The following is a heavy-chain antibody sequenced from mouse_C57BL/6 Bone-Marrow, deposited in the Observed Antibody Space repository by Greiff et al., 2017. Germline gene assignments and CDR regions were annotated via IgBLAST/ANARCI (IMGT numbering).Heavy chain of an antibody. V-gene: IGHV14-4*01. Sequence: EVQLQQSGAELVRPGASVKLSCTASGFNIKDDYMHWVKQRPEQGLEWIGWIDPENGDTEYASKFQGKATITADTSSNTAYLQLSSLTSEDTAVYYCTTAQATDYAMDYWGQGTSVTVSS. CDR1: GFNIKDDY. J-gene: IGHJ4*01. CDR2: IDPENGDT. D-gene: IGHD3-2*02. CDR3: TTAQATDYAMDY.